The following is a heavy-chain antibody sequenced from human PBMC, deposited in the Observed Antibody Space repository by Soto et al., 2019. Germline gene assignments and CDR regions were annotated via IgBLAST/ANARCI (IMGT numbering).Heavy chain of an antibody. CDR2: IYYSGTT. J-gene: IGHJ2*01. D-gene: IGHD3-16*01. CDR1: GGSISSSSYY. CDR3: ARHLYITAGKWHFDL. Sequence: QLQLQESGPGLVKPSETLSLTCTVSGGSISSSSYYWGWIHQPPGKGLEWIGSIYYSGTTYYNPSLKRRVTISVDTSRNQFSLKVTSVTAADTAVYYCARHLYITAGKWHFDLWGRGTLVTVSS. V-gene: IGHV4-39*01.